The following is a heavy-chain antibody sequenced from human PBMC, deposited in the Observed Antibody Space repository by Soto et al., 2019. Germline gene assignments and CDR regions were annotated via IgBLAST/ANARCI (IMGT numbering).Heavy chain of an antibody. CDR1: GGSISSGGYY. D-gene: IGHD3-9*01. Sequence: SETLSLTCTVSGGSISSGGYYWSWIRQHPGKGLEWIGYIYYSGSTYYNPSLKSRVTISVDTSKNQSSLKLSSVTAADTAVYYCARASTRMTGYYGPYYYYYMDVWGKGTTVTVSS. V-gene: IGHV4-31*03. J-gene: IGHJ6*03. CDR2: IYYSGST. CDR3: ARASTRMTGYYGPYYYYYMDV.